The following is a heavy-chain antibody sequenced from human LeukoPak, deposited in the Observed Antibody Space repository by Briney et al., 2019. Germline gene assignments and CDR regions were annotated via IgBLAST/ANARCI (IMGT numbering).Heavy chain of an antibody. V-gene: IGHV1-46*01. CDR2: INPSGGST. CDR3: ASEIAVAGTGYFQH. D-gene: IGHD6-19*01. Sequence: ASVKVSCKASGYTFTSYYVHWVRQAPGQGLEWMGIINPSGGSTSYAQKFQGRVTMTRDTSMSTVYMELSSLRSEDTAVYYCASEIAVAGTGYFQHWGQGTLVTVSS. CDR1: GYTFTSYY. J-gene: IGHJ1*01.